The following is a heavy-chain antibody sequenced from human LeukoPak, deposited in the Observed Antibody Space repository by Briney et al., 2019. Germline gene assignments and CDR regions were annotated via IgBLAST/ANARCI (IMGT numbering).Heavy chain of an antibody. CDR3: ARHHYYYESSGYYTHTPTSPAQQLDY. D-gene: IGHD3-22*01. Sequence: HGESLKISCRGSGSSFTSYWIGWVRQLPGKGLEWMGIIYPGDSDTRYSPSFQGQVTISADKSISTAYLQWSSLKASDTAMYYCARHHYYYESSGYYTHTPTSPAQQLDYWGQGTLVTVSS. CDR2: IYPGDSDT. CDR1: GSSFTSYW. J-gene: IGHJ4*02. V-gene: IGHV5-51*01.